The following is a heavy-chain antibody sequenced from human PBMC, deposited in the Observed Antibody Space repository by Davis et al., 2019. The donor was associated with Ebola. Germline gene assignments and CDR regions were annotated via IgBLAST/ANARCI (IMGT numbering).Heavy chain of an antibody. J-gene: IGHJ6*02. V-gene: IGHV3-30*03. CDR1: GFTFSDYG. CDR2: ISHGGGLQ. D-gene: IGHD4-17*01. Sequence: GESLKISCAASGFTFSDYGMQWVRQAPGKGLEWVGVISHGGGLQYYADSVKGRFTISRDNSKNTLYLQMNSLRAEDTAVYYCARDRYSVTGDYYGMDVWGQGTTVTVSS. CDR3: ARDRYSVTGDYYGMDV.